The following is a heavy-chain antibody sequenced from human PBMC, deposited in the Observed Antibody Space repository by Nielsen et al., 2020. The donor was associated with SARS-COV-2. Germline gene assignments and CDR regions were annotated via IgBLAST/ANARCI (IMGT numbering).Heavy chain of an antibody. J-gene: IGHJ6*02. D-gene: IGHD1-14*01. CDR3: ARARSAGPYYYYYGMDV. CDR2: IYYSGST. CDR1: GGSFSGYY. Sequence: SETLSLTCAVYGGSFSGYYWSWIRQHPGKGLEWIGYIYYSGSTNYNPSLKSRVTISVDTSKNQFSLKLSSVTAADTAVYYCARARSAGPYYYYYGMDVWGQGTTVTVSS. V-gene: IGHV4-59*01.